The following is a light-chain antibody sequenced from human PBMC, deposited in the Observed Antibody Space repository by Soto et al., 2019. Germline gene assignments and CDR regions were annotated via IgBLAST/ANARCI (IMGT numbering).Light chain of an antibody. Sequence: EIVLTQSPATLSLSPGERATLSRRASQSIGKFFAWYQQKPGLPPRLLIYDASYRAPGIPARFSGSGSGTDFTLTISSLEPEDFAVYYCQQRTDWSRFTFGPGTKVDIK. CDR1: QSIGKF. J-gene: IGKJ3*01. CDR3: QQRTDWSRFT. CDR2: DAS. V-gene: IGKV3-11*01.